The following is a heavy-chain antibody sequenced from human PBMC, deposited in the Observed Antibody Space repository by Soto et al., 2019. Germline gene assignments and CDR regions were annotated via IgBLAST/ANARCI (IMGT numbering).Heavy chain of an antibody. Sequence: ASVNVSCKASGYTFTGYYMHWVRQAPGQGLEWMGWINPNSGGTNYAQKFQGWVTMTRDTSISTAYMELSRLRSDDTAVYYCARAGYSSSWSFRLGVAFDIWGQGTMVTVSS. J-gene: IGHJ3*02. D-gene: IGHD6-13*01. CDR3: ARAGYSSSWSFRLGVAFDI. CDR1: GYTFTGYY. CDR2: INPNSGGT. V-gene: IGHV1-2*04.